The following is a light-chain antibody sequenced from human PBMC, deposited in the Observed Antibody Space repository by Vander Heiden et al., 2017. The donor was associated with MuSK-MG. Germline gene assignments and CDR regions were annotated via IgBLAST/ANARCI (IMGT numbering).Light chain of an antibody. J-gene: IGKJ3*01. CDR3: QQLNRYPLFT. CDR2: AVS. V-gene: IGKV1-9*01. Sequence: DIQLTQSPSFLSASVGDGVTITCRASQGIGSYLAWYQQKPGKAPRLLIYAVSTLQSGVPSRSSGSGSGTEFTLTISSLQPEDFATYYCQQLNRYPLFTFGPGTKVXIK. CDR1: QGIGSY.